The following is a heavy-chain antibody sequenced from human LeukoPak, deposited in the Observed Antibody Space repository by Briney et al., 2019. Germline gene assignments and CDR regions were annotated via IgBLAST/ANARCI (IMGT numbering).Heavy chain of an antibody. V-gene: IGHV3-30*02. D-gene: IGHD5-18*01. CDR2: IRYDGSNK. Sequence: QSGGSLRLSCAASGFTFSSYGMHWVRQAPGKGLEWVAFIRYDGSNKYYADSVKGRFTISRDNSKNTLYLQMNSLRAEDTAVYYCARGQPPERGYSYDPTFDYWGQGALVTVSS. J-gene: IGHJ4*02. CDR1: GFTFSSYG. CDR3: ARGQPPERGYSYDPTFDY.